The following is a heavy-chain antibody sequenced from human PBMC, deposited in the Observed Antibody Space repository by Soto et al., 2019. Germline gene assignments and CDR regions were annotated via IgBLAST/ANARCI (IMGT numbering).Heavy chain of an antibody. Sequence: PGGSLRLSCAASGFTFSGSAMHWVRQASGKGLEWVGRIRSKANSYATAYAASVKGRFTISRDDSKNTAYLQMNSLKTEDTAVYYCTIGGYSSSWYVGDYYYGMDVWGQGTTVTVSS. CDR1: GFTFSGSA. V-gene: IGHV3-73*01. J-gene: IGHJ6*02. CDR2: IRSKANSYAT. D-gene: IGHD6-13*01. CDR3: TIGGYSSSWYVGDYYYGMDV.